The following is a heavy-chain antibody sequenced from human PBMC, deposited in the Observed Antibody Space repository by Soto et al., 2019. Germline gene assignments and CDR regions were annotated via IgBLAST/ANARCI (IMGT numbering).Heavy chain of an antibody. J-gene: IGHJ4*02. V-gene: IGHV3-23*01. CDR2: ITGSGDDT. CDR3: AKASRTSRPYYFDY. CDR1: GFTFSSYA. Sequence: EVQLLESGGGLVQPGGSLRLSCAASGFTFSSYAMSWVRQTPEKGLEWVSAITGSGDDTYHADSVKGRLTISRDNRKNMLFLQMNTLGAEDTAVYYCAKASRTSRPYYFDYWGQGTLVTVSS. D-gene: IGHD2-2*01.